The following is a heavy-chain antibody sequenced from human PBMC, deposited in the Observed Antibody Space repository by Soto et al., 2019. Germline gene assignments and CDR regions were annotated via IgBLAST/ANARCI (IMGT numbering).Heavy chain of an antibody. CDR2: IDPSDSYT. J-gene: IGHJ6*02. CDR1: GYIFTSYW. D-gene: IGHD2-15*01. Sequence: PGESLKISCKGSGYIFTSYWISWVRQMPGKGLEWMGRIDPSDSYTNYSPSFQGHVTISADKSISTAYLQWSSLKASDTAMYYCARYCSGGSCYSNYYYGMDVWGQGTTVTVSS. V-gene: IGHV5-10-1*01. CDR3: ARYCSGGSCYSNYYYGMDV.